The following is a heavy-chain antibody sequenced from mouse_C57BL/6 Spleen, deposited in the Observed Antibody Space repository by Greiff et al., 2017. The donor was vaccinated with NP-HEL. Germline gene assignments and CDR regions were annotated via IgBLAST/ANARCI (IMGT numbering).Heavy chain of an antibody. CDR2: INYDGSST. J-gene: IGHJ4*01. CDR1: GFTFSDYY. CDR3: ARERSVYYYYAMDY. V-gene: IGHV5-16*01. D-gene: IGHD2-1*01. Sequence: EVHLVESEGGLVQPGSSMKLSCTASGFTFSDYYMAWVRQVPEKGLEWVANINYDGSSTYYLDSLKSRFIFSRDNAKNILYLPMSSLKSKDTATYYCARERSVYYYYAMDYWGQGTSVTVSS.